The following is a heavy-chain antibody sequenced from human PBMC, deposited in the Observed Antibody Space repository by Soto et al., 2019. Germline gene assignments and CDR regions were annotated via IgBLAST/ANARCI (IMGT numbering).Heavy chain of an antibody. Sequence: PGGSLRLSCAASGFTFNSYSMNWVRQAPGKGLEWISYITGSSSNIHYADSVKGRFTISRDNAKNSLYLQMNSLRDEDTAMYYCARDNGMAGSFDPLGQGTLVTVSS. CDR1: GFTFNSYS. CDR3: ARDNGMAGSFDP. V-gene: IGHV3-48*02. CDR2: ITGSSSNI. D-gene: IGHD2-8*01. J-gene: IGHJ5*02.